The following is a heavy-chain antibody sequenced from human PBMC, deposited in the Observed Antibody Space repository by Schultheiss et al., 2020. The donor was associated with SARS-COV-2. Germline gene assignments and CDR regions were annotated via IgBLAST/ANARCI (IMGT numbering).Heavy chain of an antibody. CDR3: ARDRMVYASRANYYYYYMDV. D-gene: IGHD2-8*01. J-gene: IGHJ6*03. Sequence: GGSLRLSCAASGFTFSRNAVNWVRQAPGKGLEWVSSVSGSGGSTYYADSVKGRFTISRHNSKNTLYLQMNSLRAEDTAVYYCARDRMVYASRANYYYYYMDVWGKGTTVTVSS. V-gene: IGHV3-23*01. CDR1: GFTFSRNA. CDR2: VSGSGGST.